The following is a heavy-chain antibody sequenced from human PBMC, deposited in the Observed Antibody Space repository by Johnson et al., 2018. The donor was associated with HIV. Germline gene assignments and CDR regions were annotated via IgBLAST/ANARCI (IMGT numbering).Heavy chain of an antibody. J-gene: IGHJ3*02. D-gene: IGHD5-24*01. Sequence: QVQLVESGGGVVQPGRSLRLSCAASGFTFSSYAMHWVRQAPGKGLEWVAVISYDGSNKYYADSVKGRFTISRDNSKNTLYLQMNSLRAEDTAVYYCAIGMARIAVDIWVQGTMGTVSS. CDR3: AIGMARIAVDI. V-gene: IGHV3-30*04. CDR1: GFTFSSYA. CDR2: ISYDGSNK.